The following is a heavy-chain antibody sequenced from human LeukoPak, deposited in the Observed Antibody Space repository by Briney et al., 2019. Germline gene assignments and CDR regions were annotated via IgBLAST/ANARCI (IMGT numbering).Heavy chain of an antibody. J-gene: IGHJ4*02. CDR2: INHSGST. V-gene: IGHV4-34*01. CDR3: ARGILLWFGETQFDY. D-gene: IGHD3-10*01. Sequence: SETLSLTCAVYGGSLSGYYWSWIRQPPGKGLEWIGEINHSGSTNYNPSLKSRVTISVDTSKNQFSLKLSSVTAADTAVYYCARGILLWFGETQFDYWGQGTLVTVSS. CDR1: GGSLSGYY.